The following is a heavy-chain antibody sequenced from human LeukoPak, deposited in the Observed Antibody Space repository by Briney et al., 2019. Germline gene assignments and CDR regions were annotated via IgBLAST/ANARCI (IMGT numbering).Heavy chain of an antibody. CDR2: INYIGVYI. CDR1: GLTFSSYD. CDR3: ARIGPGRDGSNSFDQ. D-gene: IGHD5-24*01. V-gene: IGHV3-21*01. Sequence: GGSLRLSCAASGLTFSSYDTTWVRQAPGKGLEYVSSINYIGVYIFSADSVKGRFTISRDNAKNSLYLEMNSLRVEDTAFYYCARIGPGRDGSNSFDQWGQGTLVIVSS. J-gene: IGHJ4*02.